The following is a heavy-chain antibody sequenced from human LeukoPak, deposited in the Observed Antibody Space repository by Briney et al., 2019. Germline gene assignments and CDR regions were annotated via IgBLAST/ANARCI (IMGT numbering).Heavy chain of an antibody. V-gene: IGHV3-23*01. CDR2: ITSGGDTT. CDR1: GFTFSIYA. Sequence: PGGSQRLSCAASGFTFSIYAMTWVRRAAGKGLEWISTITSGGDTTYSADSVKGRFTISRDNSKNTLYLQMNSLRAEDTAVYYCAKGRGQLYNFDYWGQGALVTVSS. J-gene: IGHJ4*02. D-gene: IGHD1-1*01. CDR3: AKGRGQLYNFDY.